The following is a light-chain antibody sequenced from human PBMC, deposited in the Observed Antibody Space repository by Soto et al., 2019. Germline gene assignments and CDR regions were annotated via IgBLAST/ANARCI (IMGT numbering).Light chain of an antibody. CDR2: DVN. J-gene: IGLJ1*01. CDR1: SNDAGRFDY. Sequence: QSALTQPRSVSGSPGQSVTISCTGTSNDAGRFDYVSWYQQHPGKAPKVIIYDVNERPSGVPNRFSGSKSGNTASLTISGLQADDEADYYCCSYAGSSTPYVFGTGTKVTVL. CDR3: CSYAGSSTPYV. V-gene: IGLV2-11*01.